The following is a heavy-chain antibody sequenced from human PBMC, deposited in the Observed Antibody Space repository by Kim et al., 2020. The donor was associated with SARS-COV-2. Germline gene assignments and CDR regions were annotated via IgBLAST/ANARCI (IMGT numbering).Heavy chain of an antibody. V-gene: IGHV3-23*01. Sequence: GGSLRLSCAASGFNFSTLAMSWVRQSTGTGMEWVAAISGYGSHIYYADSVKGRFTVSRDNARNTLYLQMNSLRAEDTAVYYCGKDTTNLNYYESRWGMDVWGQGT. CDR2: ISGYGSHI. J-gene: IGHJ6*02. CDR1: GFNFSTLA. CDR3: GKDTTNLNYYESRWGMDV. D-gene: IGHD3-22*01.